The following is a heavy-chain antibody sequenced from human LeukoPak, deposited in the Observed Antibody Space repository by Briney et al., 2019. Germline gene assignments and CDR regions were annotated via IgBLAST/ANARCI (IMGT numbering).Heavy chain of an antibody. CDR1: GYTFTDYW. J-gene: IGHJ4*02. Sequence: GESLKISCKGSGYTFTDYWIGRVRQMPGKGLEWMGIIYPGDSDTTCSPSFQGQVSISADKSINTAYLQWSSLKASDTAIYYCARHAAYSSGWSFDCWGQGTLVTVSS. CDR3: ARHAAYSSGWSFDC. D-gene: IGHD6-19*01. CDR2: IYPGDSDT. V-gene: IGHV5-51*01.